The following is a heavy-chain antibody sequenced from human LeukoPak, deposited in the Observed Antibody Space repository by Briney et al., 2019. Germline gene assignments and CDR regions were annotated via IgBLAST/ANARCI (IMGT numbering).Heavy chain of an antibody. CDR3: AKPLMRDRWFGES. V-gene: IGHV3-30*02. CDR2: IRYDGSNK. Sequence: GGSLRLSCAASGFTFSSYGMHWVRQAPGKGLEWVAFIRYDGSNKYYADSVKGRFTISRDNSKNTLYLQMNSLRLQDTALYYCAKPLMRDRWFGESWGQGTLVTVSP. CDR1: GFTFSSYG. D-gene: IGHD3-10*01. J-gene: IGHJ5*02.